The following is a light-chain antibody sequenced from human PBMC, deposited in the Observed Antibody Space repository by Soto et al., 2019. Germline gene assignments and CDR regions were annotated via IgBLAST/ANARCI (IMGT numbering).Light chain of an antibody. V-gene: IGKV3-20*01. Sequence: TVFTQSPATLSLSPGDRATLSCRASQSVSSSYLAWYQQKPGQAPRLLIYGASSRATGIPDRFSGSGSGTDFTLTISRLEPEDFAVYYCQQYSDSGGTFGQGTKVDIK. CDR3: QQYSDSGGT. CDR1: QSVSSSY. J-gene: IGKJ1*01. CDR2: GAS.